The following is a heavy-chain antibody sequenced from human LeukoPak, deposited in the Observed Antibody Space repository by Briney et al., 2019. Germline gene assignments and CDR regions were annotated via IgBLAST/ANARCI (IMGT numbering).Heavy chain of an antibody. V-gene: IGHV4-39*07. CDR3: ARGGDILTGYYRFDY. D-gene: IGHD3-9*01. J-gene: IGHJ4*02. CDR1: GGSISSSSYY. CDR2: IYYSGST. Sequence: SETLSLTCTVSGGSISSSSYYWGWIRQPPGKGLEWIGSIYYSGSTYNNPSLKSRVTISVDTSKNQFSLKLSSVTAADTAVYYCARGGDILTGYYRFDYWGQGTLVTVSS.